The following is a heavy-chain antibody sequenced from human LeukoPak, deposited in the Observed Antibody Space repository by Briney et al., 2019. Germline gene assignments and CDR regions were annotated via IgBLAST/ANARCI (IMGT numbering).Heavy chain of an antibody. V-gene: IGHV4-61*08. J-gene: IGHJ6*02. D-gene: IGHD1-20*01. CDR3: ATSSITGTFPGMDV. Sequence: SETLSLTCTVSGGSISSGDYYWSWIRQPPGKGLEWIGYIYYSGSTNYNPSLKSRVTISVDTSKNQFSLKLSSVTAADTAVYYCATSSITGTFPGMDVWGQGTTVTVSS. CDR1: GGSISSGDYY. CDR2: IYYSGST.